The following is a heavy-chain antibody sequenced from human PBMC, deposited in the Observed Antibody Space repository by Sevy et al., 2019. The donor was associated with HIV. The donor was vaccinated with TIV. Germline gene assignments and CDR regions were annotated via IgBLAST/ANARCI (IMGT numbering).Heavy chain of an antibody. CDR3: ARLDRYSSSWYKRYYGMDV. J-gene: IGHJ6*02. D-gene: IGHD6-13*01. CDR1: GGSISSSSYC. Sequence: SETLSLTCTVSGGSISSSSYCWGWIRQPPGKGLEWIGSIYYSGSTYYNPSLKSRVTISVDTSKNQFSLKLSSVTAADTAVYYCARLDRYSSSWYKRYYGMDVWGQGTTVTVSS. V-gene: IGHV4-39*01. CDR2: IYYSGST.